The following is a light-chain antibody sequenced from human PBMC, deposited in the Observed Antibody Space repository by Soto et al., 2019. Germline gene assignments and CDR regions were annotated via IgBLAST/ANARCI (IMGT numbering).Light chain of an antibody. CDR1: QSVSSSY. V-gene: IGKV3-20*01. CDR2: GAS. CDR3: QQYGGSPIT. Sequence: EIVLTQSPGTLSLSPGERATLSCRASQSVSSSYLAWYQQKPGQAPRLLIYGASSRATGTPDRFSGSGSGTDFTLTINRLEPEDFALYYCQQYGGSPITFGLGTRLEIK. J-gene: IGKJ5*01.